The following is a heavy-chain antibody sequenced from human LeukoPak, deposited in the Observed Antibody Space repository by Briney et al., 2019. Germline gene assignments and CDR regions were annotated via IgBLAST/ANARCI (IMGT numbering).Heavy chain of an antibody. Sequence: GASVKVSCKASGYMFTNYAVQWVRQAPGQRLEWLGWINPGNGDTRYSQKFQGRVTITGDTPATTVYMELNSLTAEDTAVYYCLRDRWHCRVNCDSVYYYSLDVWGQGTTVAVSS. CDR2: INPGNGDT. V-gene: IGHV1-3*01. D-gene: IGHD1-1*01. J-gene: IGHJ6*02. CDR3: LRDRWHCRVNCDSVYYYSLDV. CDR1: GYMFTNYA.